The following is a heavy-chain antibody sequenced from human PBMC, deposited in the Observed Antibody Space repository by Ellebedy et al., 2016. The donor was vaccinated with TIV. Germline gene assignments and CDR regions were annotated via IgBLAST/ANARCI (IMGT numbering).Heavy chain of an antibody. J-gene: IGHJ4*02. Sequence: AASVKVSCKASGYTFTGYYIHWVRQAPGQGLEWVGWINPNIDDTNYAQKFQGRVTMTWDTSISTAYMELSRLRSDDTAVYYCTRGPSGGYFDYWGQGTLVPVSS. V-gene: IGHV1-2*02. D-gene: IGHD3-10*01. CDR2: INPNIDDT. CDR3: TRGPSGGYFDY. CDR1: GYTFTGYY.